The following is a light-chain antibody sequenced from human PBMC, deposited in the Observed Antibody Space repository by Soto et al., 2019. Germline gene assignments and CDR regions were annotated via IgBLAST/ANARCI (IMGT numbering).Light chain of an antibody. J-gene: IGLJ1*01. Sequence: QTVVTQESSFSVSPGGTVTLTCCLISGSVSTANNPNWYQQTPGQAPRTLIYSTSTRSSGVPDRFSGSILGNKAALTITGAQADGESYYYFALFMGNGLSVFGTGTKGTVL. CDR2: STS. CDR3: ALFMGNGLSV. CDR1: SGSVSTANN. V-gene: IGLV8-61*01.